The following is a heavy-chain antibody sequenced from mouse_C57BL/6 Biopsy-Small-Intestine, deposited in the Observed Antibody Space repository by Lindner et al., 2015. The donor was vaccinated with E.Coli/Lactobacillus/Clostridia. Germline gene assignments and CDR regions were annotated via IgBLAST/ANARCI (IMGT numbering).Heavy chain of an antibody. CDR2: IGPGSGST. V-gene: IGHV1-53*01. J-gene: IGHJ4*01. CDR1: GYTFTSYW. D-gene: IGHD2-1*01. CDR3: VDGNYVVSMDY. Sequence: VQLQESGAELVKPGASVKVSCKASGYTFTSYWMHWVKQRPGQGLEWIGKIGPGSGSTNYNEKFKSKATLTVDTSSSTAYMQLSSLTSEDSAVYFCVDGNYVVSMDYWGQGTSVTVSS.